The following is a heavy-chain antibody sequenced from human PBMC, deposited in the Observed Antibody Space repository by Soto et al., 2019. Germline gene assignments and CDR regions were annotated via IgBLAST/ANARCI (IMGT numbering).Heavy chain of an antibody. Sequence: PGGSLRLSCAVSGFTVSSNYMSWVRQAPGKGLEWVSVIFGGGSTYYADSVKGRFTISRDNSKNTVYLQMNSLRAEDTAVYYCARGGTVTTLYYFNYWGQGTLVTVS. V-gene: IGHV3-53*01. CDR3: ARGGTVTTLYYFNY. D-gene: IGHD4-17*01. J-gene: IGHJ4*02. CDR2: IFGGGST. CDR1: GFTVSSNY.